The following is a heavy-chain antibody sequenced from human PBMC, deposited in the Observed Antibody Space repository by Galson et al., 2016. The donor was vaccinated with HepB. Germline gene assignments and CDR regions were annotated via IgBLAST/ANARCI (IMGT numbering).Heavy chain of an antibody. D-gene: IGHD1-26*01. Sequence: SLRLSCAASGFTFSGYNMDWVRQAPGKGLEWVSYISSGSSAIYYADSVKGRFTISRDNSKNTLSLQMNGLRVDDTAVYYCAVGGHVDYCGQGTLVTVSS. J-gene: IGHJ4*02. V-gene: IGHV3-48*01. CDR2: ISSGSSAI. CDR1: GFTFSGYN. CDR3: AVGGHVDY.